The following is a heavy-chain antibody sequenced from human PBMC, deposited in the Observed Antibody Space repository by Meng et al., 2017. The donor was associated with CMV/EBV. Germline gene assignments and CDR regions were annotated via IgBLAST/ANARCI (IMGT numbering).Heavy chain of an antibody. D-gene: IGHD2-2*01. CDR1: GGSFSGYY. CDR3: ARGFSLPRYCSSTSCYPADYYYGMDV. CDR2: INHSGRT. V-gene: IGHV4-34*01. J-gene: IGHJ6*02. Sequence: SETLSLTCAVYGGSFSGYYWSWIRQPPGKGLEWIGEINHSGRTNYNPTLKSRVTISVDTSKNQFSLKLSSVTAADTAVYYCARGFSLPRYCSSTSCYPADYYYGMDVWGQGTTVTVSS.